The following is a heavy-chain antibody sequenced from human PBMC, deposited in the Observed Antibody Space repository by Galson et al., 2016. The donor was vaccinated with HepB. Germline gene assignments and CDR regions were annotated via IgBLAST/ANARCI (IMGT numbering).Heavy chain of an antibody. D-gene: IGHD1-26*01. CDR2: IGTIHDT. Sequence: SLRLSCAASGFSITFERYDMHWVRQAPGKGLEWVSVIGTIHDTKYPDSVKGRFTISRENAKNSLYLEMNSLRAEDTAVYYCARAHSGNYLRAYLDYWGQGVLVTVSS. V-gene: IGHV3-13*01. CDR3: ARAHSGNYLRAYLDY. J-gene: IGHJ4*02. CDR1: GFSITFERYD.